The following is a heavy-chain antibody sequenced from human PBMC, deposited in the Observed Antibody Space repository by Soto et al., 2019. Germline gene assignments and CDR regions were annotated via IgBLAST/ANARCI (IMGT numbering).Heavy chain of an antibody. CDR1: GGSISSSSYY. V-gene: IGHV4-39*01. Sequence: SETLSLTCTVSGGSISSSSYYWGWIRQPPGKGLEWIGSSYYSGSTYYNPSLKSRVTISVDTSKNQFSLKLSSVTAADTAVYYCARRLPANEGDGSGSHYLGWFDPWGQGTLVTLSS. J-gene: IGHJ5*02. CDR3: ARRLPANEGDGSGSHYLGWFDP. D-gene: IGHD3-10*01. CDR2: SYYSGST.